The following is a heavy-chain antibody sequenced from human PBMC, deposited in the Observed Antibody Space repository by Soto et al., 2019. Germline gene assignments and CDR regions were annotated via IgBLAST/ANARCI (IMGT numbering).Heavy chain of an antibody. Sequence: SLKISCAACGVSFRSYSMNWVRQAPGKGLEWVPYISSSSSTIYYADSVKGRFTISRDNAKNSLYLQMNSLRDEDTAVYYCARGLLEWQLNWFDPWGQGTLVTVSS. J-gene: IGHJ5*02. V-gene: IGHV3-48*02. D-gene: IGHD3-3*01. CDR3: ARGLLEWQLNWFDP. CDR2: ISSSSSTI. CDR1: GVSFRSYS.